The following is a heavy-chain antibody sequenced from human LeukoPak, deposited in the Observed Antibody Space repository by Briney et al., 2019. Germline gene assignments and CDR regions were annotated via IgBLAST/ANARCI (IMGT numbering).Heavy chain of an antibody. V-gene: IGHV1-46*01. Sequence: ASVKVSCKASGYTFTSYYMHWVRQAPGQGLEWMGIINPSGGSTSYAQKFQGRVTMTRDTSTSTVYMELSSLRSEDTAVYYCARFCSGGSCYGAFDIWGQGTMVTVSS. D-gene: IGHD2-15*01. CDR3: ARFCSGGSCYGAFDI. J-gene: IGHJ3*02. CDR2: INPSGGST. CDR1: GYTFTSYY.